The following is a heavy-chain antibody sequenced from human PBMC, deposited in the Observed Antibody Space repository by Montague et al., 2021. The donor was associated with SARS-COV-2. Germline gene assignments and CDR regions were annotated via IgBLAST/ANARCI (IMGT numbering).Heavy chain of an antibody. D-gene: IGHD3-9*01. J-gene: IGHJ6*02. Sequence: SLRLSCAASGFTASSNYMSWVRQAPGKGLEWVSVIYSGGSTYYADSVKGRFTISRDNSKNTLYLQMSSLRAEDTAVYYCARDRHWTNTYYDILTGYQYYYYGMDVWGQGTTVTVSS. CDR3: ARDRHWTNTYYDILTGYQYYYYGMDV. CDR2: IYSGGST. V-gene: IGHV3-66*01. CDR1: GFTASSNY.